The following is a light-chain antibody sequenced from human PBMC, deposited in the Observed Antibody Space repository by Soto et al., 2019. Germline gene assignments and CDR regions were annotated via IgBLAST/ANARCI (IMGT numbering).Light chain of an antibody. CDR2: KAS. CDR1: QSISSW. CDR3: QQYNSYWT. J-gene: IGKJ1*01. V-gene: IGKV1-5*03. Sequence: DIQMTQSPSTLSASVGDRVTITCRASQSISSWLAWYQQKPGKATKLLIYKASSLESGVPSRFSGSGSGTEFTLTISSLQPDDVATYYCQQYNSYWTFGQGTKVEIK.